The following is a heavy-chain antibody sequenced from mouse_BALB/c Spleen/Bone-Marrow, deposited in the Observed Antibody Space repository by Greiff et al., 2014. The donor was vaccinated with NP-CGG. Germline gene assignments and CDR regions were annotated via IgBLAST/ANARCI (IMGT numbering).Heavy chain of an antibody. CDR2: INSNGGST. Sequence: VQLKESGGGLVQPGGSLKLSCAASGFTFSSYGMSWVRQTPDKRLELVATINSNGGSTYYQDSVKGRFTISRDNAKNTLYLQMSSLKSEDTAMYYCARVWYFDYWGQGTSLTVSS. V-gene: IGHV5-6-3*01. CDR3: ARVWYFDY. CDR1: GFTFSSYG. J-gene: IGHJ2*03.